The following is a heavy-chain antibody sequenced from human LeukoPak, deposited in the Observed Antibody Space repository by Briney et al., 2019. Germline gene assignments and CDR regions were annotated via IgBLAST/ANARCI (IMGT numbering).Heavy chain of an antibody. CDR1: ALTFRRYW. CDR3: AGGGGWVFYS. Sequence: GVSLRLSCTAPALTFRRYWMNWVRQAPGKGLEWVANIKPDGSATSYVDSVKGRFTISRDNVKNSVYLQMNSLRAEDTAVYYCAGGGGWVFYSWGQGTLVTVSA. CDR2: IKPDGSAT. J-gene: IGHJ4*02. V-gene: IGHV3-7*04. D-gene: IGHD2-15*01.